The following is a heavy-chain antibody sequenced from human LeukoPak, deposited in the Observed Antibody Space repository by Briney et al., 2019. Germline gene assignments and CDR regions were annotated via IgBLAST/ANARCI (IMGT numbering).Heavy chain of an antibody. V-gene: IGHV3-48*01. Sequence: TGGSLTLSCAASGFTFSSYSMNWVRQAPGKGLEWVAYISSSSSTIYYADSVKSRLTICRDNAKNSLYLPMQRLRAEDMAVYYCARIWYTSGNDFDYWGQGTLVTVSS. CDR1: GFTFSSYS. CDR3: ARIWYTSGNDFDY. J-gene: IGHJ4*02. D-gene: IGHD6-19*01. CDR2: ISSSSSTI.